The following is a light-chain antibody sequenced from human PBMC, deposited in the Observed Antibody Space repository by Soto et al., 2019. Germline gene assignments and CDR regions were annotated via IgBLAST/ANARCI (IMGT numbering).Light chain of an antibody. CDR1: QSVSSN. V-gene: IGKV3D-15*01. CDR3: QQYNNWPHT. CDR2: GAS. J-gene: IGKJ2*01. Sequence: EIVMTQSPATLSVSPGERATLSCRASQSVSSNLAWYQQKPGQAPRLLISGASIRATGIPARFSGSGSGTEFTLTISSLQSEDFAVYYCQQYNNWPHTFGQGTKLEIK.